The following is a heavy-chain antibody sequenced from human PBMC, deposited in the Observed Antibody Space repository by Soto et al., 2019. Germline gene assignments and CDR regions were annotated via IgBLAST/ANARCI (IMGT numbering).Heavy chain of an antibody. J-gene: IGHJ4*02. CDR1: GYSFTSYW. D-gene: IGHD6-13*01. CDR2: IYPGDSDT. CDR3: ERRQGGYSSSWYFDY. V-gene: IGHV5-51*01. Sequence: GESLKISCKGSGYSFTSYWIGWVRQMPGKGLEWMGIIYPGDSDTRYSPSFQGQVTISADKSISTAYLQWNSRKASDTAVDYCERRQGGYSSSWYFDYWGQGTLVTVSS.